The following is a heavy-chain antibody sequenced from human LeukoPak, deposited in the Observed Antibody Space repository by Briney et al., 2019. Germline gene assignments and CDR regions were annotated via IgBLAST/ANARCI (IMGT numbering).Heavy chain of an antibody. CDR1: GFTFSSYA. J-gene: IGHJ4*02. D-gene: IGHD6-19*01. CDR3: ASTYINGWYYFDY. Sequence: PGGSLRLSCAASGFTFSSYAVHWVRQAPGKGLEWVAVVSYDGSNKYYADSVKGRFTVSRDNSKNTLYLQMNSLRAEDTAVYYCASTYINGWYYFDYWGQGTLVTVSS. CDR2: VSYDGSNK. V-gene: IGHV3-30*04.